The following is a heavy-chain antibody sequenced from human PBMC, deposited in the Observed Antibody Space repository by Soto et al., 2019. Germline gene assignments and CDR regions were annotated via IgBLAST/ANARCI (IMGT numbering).Heavy chain of an antibody. CDR2: INDSGST. V-gene: IGHV4-34*01. CDR3: ARGSPKLQSCDSSGCYNYFDY. CDR1: GGSLSDYS. D-gene: IGHD3-22*01. Sequence: SETLSLTCAVYGGSLSDYSWTWIRQPPGKGLEWIGEINDSGSTNYTPSLEIRVTISRDTSKNRFSLKLSSVTAADTAVYYCARGSPKLQSCDSSGCYNYFDYRGQGTLVTVAS. J-gene: IGHJ4*02.